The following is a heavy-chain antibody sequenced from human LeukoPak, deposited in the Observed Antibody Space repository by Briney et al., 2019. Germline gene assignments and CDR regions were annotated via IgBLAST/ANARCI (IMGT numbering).Heavy chain of an antibody. CDR2: ISGSGGST. CDR1: GFIFSSYF. J-gene: IGHJ4*02. CDR3: ATLSGY. Sequence: PGGSLRLSCAASGFIFSSYFMTWVRQAPGKGLEWVSAISGSGGSTYYADSVKGRFAVSRDNSKDTLYLQMNSLRAEDTAVYYCATLSGYWGQGTLVTVSS. D-gene: IGHD3-10*01. V-gene: IGHV3-23*01.